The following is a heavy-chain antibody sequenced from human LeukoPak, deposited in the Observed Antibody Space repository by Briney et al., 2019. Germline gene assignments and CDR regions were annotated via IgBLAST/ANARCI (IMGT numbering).Heavy chain of an antibody. CDR2: ISSSSTI. CDR1: GFTFSSYS. D-gene: IGHD5-24*01. J-gene: IGHJ6*03. CDR3: AREHGLNYYMDV. V-gene: IGHV3-48*01. Sequence: PGGSLRLSCAASGFTFSSYSMNWVRQAPGKGLEWVSYISSSSTIYYADSVKGRFTISRDNAKNSLYLQMNSLRAEDTAVYYCAREHGLNYYMDVWGKGTTVTVSS.